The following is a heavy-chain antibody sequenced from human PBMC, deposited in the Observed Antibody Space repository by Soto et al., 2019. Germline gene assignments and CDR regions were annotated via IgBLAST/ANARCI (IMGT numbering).Heavy chain of an antibody. J-gene: IGHJ5*02. CDR1: GGTFSSYS. D-gene: IGHD1-26*01. CDR2: IIPIFGTA. Sequence: ASMNVSCKSSGGTFSSYSISWVRQAPGQGLEWMGGIIPIFGTANYAQKFQGRVTITADKSTSTAYMELSSLRSEDTAVYYCARTVGGSPPRGNWFDPWGQGTLVTVSS. CDR3: ARTVGGSPPRGNWFDP. V-gene: IGHV1-69*06.